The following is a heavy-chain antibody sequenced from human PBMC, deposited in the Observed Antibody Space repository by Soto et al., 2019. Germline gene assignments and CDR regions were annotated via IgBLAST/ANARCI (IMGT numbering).Heavy chain of an antibody. J-gene: IGHJ4*02. V-gene: IGHV3-23*01. CDR3: ANMVRGPLYYFDY. CDR1: GFTFSSYA. D-gene: IGHD3-10*01. CDR2: ISGSGGST. Sequence: GSLRLSCAASGFTFSSYAMSWVRQAPGKGLEWVSAISGSGGSTYYADSVKGRFTISRDNSKNTLYLQMNSLRAEDTAVYYCANMVRGPLYYFDYWGQGTLVTVSS.